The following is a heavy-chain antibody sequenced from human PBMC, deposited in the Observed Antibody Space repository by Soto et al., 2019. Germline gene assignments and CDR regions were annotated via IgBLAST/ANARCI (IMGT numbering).Heavy chain of an antibody. CDR2: ISYDGSNK. CDR3: ARRPVTYYFDY. Sequence: QVQLVESGGGVVQPGRSLRLSCAASGFTFSNYAMHWVRQAPGKGLEWVAVISYDGSNKYYADSVKGRFTISRDNSKNTLYLQRNSLRAEDTAVYYCARRPVTYYFDYWGQGTLVTASS. J-gene: IGHJ4*02. CDR1: GFTFSNYA. D-gene: IGHD4-17*01. V-gene: IGHV3-30-3*01.